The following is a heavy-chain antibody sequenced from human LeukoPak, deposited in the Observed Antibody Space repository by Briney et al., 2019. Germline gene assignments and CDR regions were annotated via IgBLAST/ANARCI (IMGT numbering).Heavy chain of an antibody. CDR1: GGSISSYY. CDR2: IYYSGST. Sequence: PSETLSLTCTVSGGSISSYYWSWIRQPPGKGLEWIGYIYYSGSTNYNPSLKSRVTISVDTSKNQFSLKLSSVTAADTAVYYCARGGWFGELLDYYGMDVWGQGTTVTVSS. V-gene: IGHV4-59*08. CDR3: ARGGWFGELLDYYGMDV. J-gene: IGHJ6*02. D-gene: IGHD3-10*01.